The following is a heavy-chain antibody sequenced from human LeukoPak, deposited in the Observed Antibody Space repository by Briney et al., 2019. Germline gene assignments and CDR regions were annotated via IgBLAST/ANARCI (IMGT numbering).Heavy chain of an antibody. D-gene: IGHD6-19*01. CDR1: GFTFDDYT. CDR3: AKSTQWLVLGYYFDY. Sequence: GGSLRLSCAASGFTFDDYTMHWVRQAPGKGLEWVSLISWDGGSTYYADSVKGRFTISRDNSKNSLYLQMNSLRTEDTALYYCAKSTQWLVLGYYFDYWGQGTLVTVSS. V-gene: IGHV3-43*01. CDR2: ISWDGGST. J-gene: IGHJ4*02.